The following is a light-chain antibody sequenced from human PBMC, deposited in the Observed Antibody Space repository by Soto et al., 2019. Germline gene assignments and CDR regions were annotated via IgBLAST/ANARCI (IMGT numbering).Light chain of an antibody. Sequence: QSALTQPPSVSGAPGQRVTISCTGSGSNIGAGYDVHWYQQLPGTAPKLLIYGNSNRPSGVPDRFSGSKSGTSASLAITGLQAEDEADYYCQSYDSSLSGPVVFGGGTKVTVL. CDR2: GNS. CDR3: QSYDSSLSGPVV. J-gene: IGLJ2*01. V-gene: IGLV1-40*01. CDR1: GSNIGAGYD.